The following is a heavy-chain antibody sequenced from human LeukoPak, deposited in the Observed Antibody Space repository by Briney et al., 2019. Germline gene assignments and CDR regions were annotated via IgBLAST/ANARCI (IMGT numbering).Heavy chain of an antibody. J-gene: IGHJ5*02. V-gene: IGHV3-21*01. CDR3: ASHADFWSGYNWFDP. CDR1: GFSFSNYS. CDR2: LSPTSSYR. D-gene: IGHD3-3*01. Sequence: PGGSLRLSCVGSGFSFSNYSINWVRQTPGKGLEWVASLSPTSSYRFHADSLKGRFAMSRDNAKNSVFLHMNSLRAEDTAVYYCASHADFWSGYNWFDPWGQGTLVTVSS.